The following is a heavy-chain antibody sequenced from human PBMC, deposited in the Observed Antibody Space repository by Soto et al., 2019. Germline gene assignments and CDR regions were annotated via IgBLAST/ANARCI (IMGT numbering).Heavy chain of an antibody. CDR2: ISHSGTT. Sequence: PSETLSLTCAVSCGSMSSSNWWSWVRQPPGKGLEWIGQISHSGTTNYNPSLKSRVTISIDKSNNQFSLMLSSVTAADTAIYYCASLGTTVTSFDYWGQGTLVTVSS. D-gene: IGHD4-17*01. CDR3: ASLGTTVTSFDY. J-gene: IGHJ4*02. CDR1: CGSMSSSNW. V-gene: IGHV4-4*02.